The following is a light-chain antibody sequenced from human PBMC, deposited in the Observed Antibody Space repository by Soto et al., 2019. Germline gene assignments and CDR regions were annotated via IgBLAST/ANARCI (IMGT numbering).Light chain of an antibody. CDR1: SSDVGSYNL. CDR2: EGS. CDR3: CSYAGSSTYV. Sequence: QSALTQPASVSGSLGQSITISCTGTSSDVGSYNLVSWYQQYPDKAPKLLIYEGSKRPSAVSNRFSGSKSGNTASLTISGLQAEDEADYYCCSYAGSSTYVFGIGTKVTVL. J-gene: IGLJ1*01. V-gene: IGLV2-23*01.